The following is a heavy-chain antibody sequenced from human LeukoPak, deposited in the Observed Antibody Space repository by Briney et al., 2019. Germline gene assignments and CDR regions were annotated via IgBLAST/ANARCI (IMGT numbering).Heavy chain of an antibody. CDR1: GGSISSGGYS. Sequence: SETLSLTCAVSGGSISSGGYSWSWIQQPPGKGLEWIGYIHHSGSTYYNPSLKSRVTISVDRSKNQFSLKLSSVTAADTAVYYCARGLAAAVDAFDIWGQGTMVTVSS. CDR2: IHHSGST. CDR3: ARGLAAAVDAFDI. J-gene: IGHJ3*02. V-gene: IGHV4-30-2*01. D-gene: IGHD6-13*01.